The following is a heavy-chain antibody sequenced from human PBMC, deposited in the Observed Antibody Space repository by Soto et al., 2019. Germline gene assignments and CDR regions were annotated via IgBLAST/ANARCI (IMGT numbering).Heavy chain of an antibody. Sequence: HPGGSLRLSCAASGFTFSSYAMHWFRQAPGKGLEWVAVISYDGSNKYYADSVKGRFTISRDNSKNTLYLQMNSLRAEDTAVYYCARGDRQKYYDLGSGYNYYYYGMHVSGQGINVTVYS. CDR3: ARGDRQKYYDLGSGYNYYYYGMHV. D-gene: IGHD3-3*01. CDR1: GFTFSSYA. J-gene: IGHJ6*02. V-gene: IGHV3-30-3*01. CDR2: ISYDGSNK.